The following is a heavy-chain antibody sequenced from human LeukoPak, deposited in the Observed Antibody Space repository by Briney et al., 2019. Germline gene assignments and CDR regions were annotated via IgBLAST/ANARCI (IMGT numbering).Heavy chain of an antibody. CDR1: GFTFSSYG. CDR3: AKGFYDNSASGVFDI. CDR2: ISASGGST. D-gene: IGHD3-22*01. J-gene: IGHJ3*02. V-gene: IGHV3-23*01. Sequence: GGSLRLSCAASGFTFSSYGMHWVRQAPGKGLEWVSGISASGGSTYYADSVKGRFTISRDNSKNTLYLQMNSLRAEDTAVYYCAKGFYDNSASGVFDIWGQETMVTVSS.